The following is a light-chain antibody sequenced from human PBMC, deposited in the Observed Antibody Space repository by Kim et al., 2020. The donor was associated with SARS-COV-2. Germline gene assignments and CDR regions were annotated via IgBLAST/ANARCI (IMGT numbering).Light chain of an antibody. CDR2: VNRDGSH. J-gene: IGLJ3*02. CDR3: QTWDTAIRV. Sequence: SVQLTCLLGSAHSSNAIARHQQQPGKCPRFLMKVNRDGSHVKGDGIPDRFSGSTSGAERYLPISSLHPEDEADYYCQTWDTAIRVFGGGTQLTVL. CDR1: SAHSSNA. V-gene: IGLV4-69*01.